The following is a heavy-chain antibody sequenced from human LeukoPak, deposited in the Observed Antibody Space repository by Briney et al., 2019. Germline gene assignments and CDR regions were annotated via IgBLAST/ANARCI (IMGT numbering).Heavy chain of an antibody. D-gene: IGHD4-17*01. CDR2: INTHTGNP. CDR3: ASELPSDYGGEVSDY. Sequence: ASVKVSCKASGYTITRYAMNWVRQAPGQGLEWMGWINTHTGNPTYAQGFTGRFVLSLDTSVSTAYLQISSLKAEDTAVYYCASELPSDYGGEVSDYWGQGTLVTVSS. CDR1: GYTITRYA. V-gene: IGHV7-4-1*02. J-gene: IGHJ4*02.